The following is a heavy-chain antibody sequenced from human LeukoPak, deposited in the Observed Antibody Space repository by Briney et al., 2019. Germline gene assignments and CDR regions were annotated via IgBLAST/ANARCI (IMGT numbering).Heavy chain of an antibody. Sequence: SETLSLTCAVSGGSISSLNLWSWLRQPPGKGLEWVGEMYLDGRTNFHPSVRGRVTIFIDKPKSQLSLQLTSVTAADTAVYYCAGLEGRYSTDWFYFFDYWGQGALVTVSS. J-gene: IGHJ4*02. CDR1: GGSISSLNL. CDR2: MYLDGRT. CDR3: AGLEGRYSTDWFYFFDY. V-gene: IGHV4-4*02. D-gene: IGHD6-19*01.